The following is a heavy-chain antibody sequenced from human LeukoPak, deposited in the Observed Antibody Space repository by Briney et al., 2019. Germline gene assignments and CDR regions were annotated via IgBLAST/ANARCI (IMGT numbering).Heavy chain of an antibody. CDR2: IYPGDSDT. V-gene: IGHV5-51*01. Sequence: GESLKISCKGSGYSFTSYWVGWVRPMPGKGLEWMGIIYPGDSDTRYSPSFQGQVTISADKSISTAYLQWSSLKASDTAMYYCARRLPYYDSSGYYYYFDYWGQGTLVTVSS. CDR1: GYSFTSYW. J-gene: IGHJ4*02. D-gene: IGHD3-22*01. CDR3: ARRLPYYDSSGYYYYFDY.